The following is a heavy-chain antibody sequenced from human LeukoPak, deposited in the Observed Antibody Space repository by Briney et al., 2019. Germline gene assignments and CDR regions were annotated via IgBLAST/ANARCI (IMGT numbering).Heavy chain of an antibody. D-gene: IGHD3-10*01. CDR1: EFTFSDYY. Sequence: PGGSLRLSCAASEFTFSDYYMSWIRQAPGKGLEWVSYISSSGTTIYYADSVKGRFTISRDNAKNSLYLQMNSLRAEDTAVYYCARCYGSGGYYTSNFDYWGQGTLVTVSS. CDR2: ISSSGTTI. CDR3: ARCYGSGGYYTSNFDY. J-gene: IGHJ4*02. V-gene: IGHV3-11*04.